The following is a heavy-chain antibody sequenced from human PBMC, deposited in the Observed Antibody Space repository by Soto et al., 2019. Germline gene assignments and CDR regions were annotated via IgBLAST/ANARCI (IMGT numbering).Heavy chain of an antibody. CDR1: GCSVSYAYW. Sequence: PSETLSLTCAVSGCSVSYAYWWGWSRQSPGKGLEWIGNVYNDGRTSYNPSLNSRGTVSMDKSKNQFSLELRSVTPADTAVYYCVSVFYICDDCRRFFSYCGRGTLVTVSS. J-gene: IGHJ4*02. V-gene: IGHV4-38-2*01. CDR2: VYNDGRT. D-gene: IGHD2-21*02. CDR3: VSVFYICDDCRRFFSY.